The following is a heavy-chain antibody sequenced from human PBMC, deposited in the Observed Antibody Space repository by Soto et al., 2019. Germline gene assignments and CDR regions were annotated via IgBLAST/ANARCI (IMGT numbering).Heavy chain of an antibody. J-gene: IGHJ4*02. Sequence: GGSLRLSCAASGFTVSSNYMTWVRQAPGKGLEWVSLFYSAGSTYYADSVKGRFTISRDNSKNTLYLQMNRLRAEDTAVYYCAGTSSLDYWGQGTLVTVSS. V-gene: IGHV3-66*01. CDR1: GFTVSSNY. CDR2: FYSAGST. CDR3: AGTSSLDY. D-gene: IGHD3-10*01.